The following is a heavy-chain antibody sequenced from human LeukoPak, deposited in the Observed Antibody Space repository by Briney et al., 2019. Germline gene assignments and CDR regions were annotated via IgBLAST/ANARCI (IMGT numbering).Heavy chain of an antibody. D-gene: IGHD3-10*01. CDR3: ASPDTTDYYGSGSYYNVRNYYYYYGMDV. CDR1: GYTFTSYY. J-gene: IGHJ6*02. V-gene: IGHV1-2*02. Sequence: ASVKVSCKASGYTFTSYYMHWVRQAPGQGLEWMGWINPNSGGTNYAQKFQGRVTMTRDTSISTAYMELSRLRSDDTAVYYCASPDTTDYYGSGSYYNVRNYYYYYGMDVWGQGATVTVSS. CDR2: INPNSGGT.